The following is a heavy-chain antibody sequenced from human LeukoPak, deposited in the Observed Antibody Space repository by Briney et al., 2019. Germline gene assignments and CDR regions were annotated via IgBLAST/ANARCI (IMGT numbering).Heavy chain of an antibody. V-gene: IGHV1-2*02. CDR3: ASHLLSLQQLVMGDAFDI. CDR1: GYTFTGYY. D-gene: IGHD6-13*01. J-gene: IGHJ3*02. CDR2: INPNSGGT. Sequence: ASVKVSCKASGYTFTGYYMHWVRQAPGQGLEWMGWINPNSGGTKYAQKFQGRVTMTRDTSISTAYMELSRLRSDDTAVYYCASHLLSLQQLVMGDAFDIWGQGTMVTVYS.